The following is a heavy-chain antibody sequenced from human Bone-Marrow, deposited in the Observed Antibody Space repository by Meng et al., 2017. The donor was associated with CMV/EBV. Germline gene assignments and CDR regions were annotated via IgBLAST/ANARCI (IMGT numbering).Heavy chain of an antibody. V-gene: IGHV3-21*01. D-gene: IGHD3-3*01. J-gene: IGHJ5*02. CDR2: ISSSSSYI. CDR3: ARGPPSITIFGVVIIPNWFDP. Sequence: GESLKISCAASGFTFSSYSMNWVRQAPGKGLEWVSSISSSSSYIYYADSVKGRFTISRDNAKNSLYLQMNSLRAEDTAVYYCARGPPSITIFGVVIIPNWFDPWGQGTLVTVSS. CDR1: GFTFSSYS.